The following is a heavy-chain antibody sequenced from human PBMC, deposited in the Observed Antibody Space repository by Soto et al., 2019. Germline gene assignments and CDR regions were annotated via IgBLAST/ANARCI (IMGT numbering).Heavy chain of an antibody. Sequence: VKVSCKASGGTFSSYAISWVRQAPGQGLEWMGGIIPIFGTANYAQKFQGRVTITADESTSTAYMELSSLRSEDTAVYYCARFRSYYDFWSGSAHFDYWGQGTLVTVSS. V-gene: IGHV1-69*01. CDR1: GGTFSSYA. CDR2: IIPIFGTA. J-gene: IGHJ4*02. D-gene: IGHD3-3*01. CDR3: ARFRSYYDFWSGSAHFDY.